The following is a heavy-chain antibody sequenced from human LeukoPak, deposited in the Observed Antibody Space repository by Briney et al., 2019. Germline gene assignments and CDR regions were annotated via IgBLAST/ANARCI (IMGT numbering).Heavy chain of an antibody. CDR2: INQDGREK. CDR3: ASQSPGGFFEDY. J-gene: IGHJ4*02. V-gene: IGHV3-7*01. D-gene: IGHD2-15*01. Sequence: GGALRLSCAPCGFTFSRYWMSWVGQARGKGVEGVADINQDGREKYYVDSVKGRFAIFRDNAQRSLYLQMNSLRTEDTAIYYCASQSPGGFFEDYWGQGTLVSVSS. CDR1: GFTFSRYW.